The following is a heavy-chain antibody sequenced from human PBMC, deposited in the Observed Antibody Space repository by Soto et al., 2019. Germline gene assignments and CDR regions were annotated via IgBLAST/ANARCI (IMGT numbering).Heavy chain of an antibody. J-gene: IGHJ6*02. D-gene: IGHD2-21*01. CDR1: SGSFSGYY. Sequence: SETLSLTCAVSSGSFSGYYWSWIRQSPGKGLEWIGEINHSGSTNYNPSLKSRVTMSVDTSKNQFSLKLSSVTAADTTVYFCAGVRDPYGMDVWGQGTTVTVSS. V-gene: IGHV4-34*01. CDR2: INHSGST. CDR3: AGVRDPYGMDV.